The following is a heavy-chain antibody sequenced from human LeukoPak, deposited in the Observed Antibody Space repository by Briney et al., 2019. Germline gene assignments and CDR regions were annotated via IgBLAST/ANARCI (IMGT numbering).Heavy chain of an antibody. Sequence: PGGSLRLSCAASGFNVSRNYMNWVRQAPGKGLEWVSVIYSGGSTYYADSVKGRFTTSRDISKNTLYLQINSLGAEDTALYYCARGGWGTYDPGNLDFWGQGTLVTVSS. V-gene: IGHV3-53*01. D-gene: IGHD6-19*01. CDR3: ARGGWGTYDPGNLDF. CDR2: IYSGGST. J-gene: IGHJ4*02. CDR1: GFNVSRNY.